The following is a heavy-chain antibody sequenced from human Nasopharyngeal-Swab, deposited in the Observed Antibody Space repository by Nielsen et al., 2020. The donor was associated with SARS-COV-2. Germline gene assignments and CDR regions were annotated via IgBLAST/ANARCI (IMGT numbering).Heavy chain of an antibody. CDR2: IESDGEET. CDR3: VRGGRRYYYLSGAFDN. V-gene: IGHV3-30*07. D-gene: IGHD3-10*01. Sequence: WIRQSPGKGIEWVALIESDGEETTYADYVRGQFTISRDNSRDTLSLHMNSLSADDTAIYYCVRGGRRYYYLSGAFDNWGQGTRVTVSS. J-gene: IGHJ4*02.